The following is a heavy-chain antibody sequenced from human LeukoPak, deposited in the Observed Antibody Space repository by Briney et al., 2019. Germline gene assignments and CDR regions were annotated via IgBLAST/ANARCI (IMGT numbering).Heavy chain of an antibody. CDR2: ISSNGGPT. Sequence: GGSLRLSCAASEFTFKNFDMSWVRQAPGKGLEWVSTISSNGGPTFYADSVKGRFTISRDNSKNTVYLHMNSLRAEDTAVYYCARLSVAFSPQFSGNFFVDYFDYWGQGTLVTVSS. D-gene: IGHD1-26*01. J-gene: IGHJ4*02. V-gene: IGHV3-23*01. CDR1: EFTFKNFD. CDR3: ARLSVAFSPQFSGNFFVDYFDY.